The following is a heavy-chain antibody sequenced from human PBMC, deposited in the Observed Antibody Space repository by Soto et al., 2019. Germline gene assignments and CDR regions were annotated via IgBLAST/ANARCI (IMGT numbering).Heavy chain of an antibody. V-gene: IGHV4-59*01. CDR1: GGSISSDY. D-gene: IGHD6-6*01. CDR2: IYYSGST. J-gene: IGHJ4*02. Sequence: SETLSLTCTVSGGSISSDYWSWIRQPPGKGLEWIGYIYYSGSTNYNPSLKSRVTISVDTSKNQFSLKLSSVTAADTAVYYCARGLVQPAADFWGQGTLITVS. CDR3: ARGLVQPAADF.